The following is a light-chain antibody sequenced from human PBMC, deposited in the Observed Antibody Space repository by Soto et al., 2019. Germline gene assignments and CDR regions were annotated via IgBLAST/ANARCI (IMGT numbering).Light chain of an antibody. V-gene: IGLV1-40*01. CDR2: ANS. J-gene: IGLJ2*01. CDR1: SSNIGAGYD. Sequence: QSVLTQPPSMSGAPGQRVTISCTGGSSNIGAGYDVHWYQQLPGTAPKLLIYANSHRPSGVPDRFSGSKSVTSASLAITGLRAEDEADYFCQSYDSGLGGYVVFGGGTKLTVL. CDR3: QSYDSGLGGYVV.